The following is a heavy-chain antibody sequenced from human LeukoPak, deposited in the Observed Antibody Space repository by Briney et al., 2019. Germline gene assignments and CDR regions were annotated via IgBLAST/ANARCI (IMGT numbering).Heavy chain of an antibody. CDR3: ARHPPLYSSTPDYFDY. CDR1: GGSFSDYY. V-gene: IGHV4-34*01. D-gene: IGHD2-2*01. CDR2: INHSGRT. Sequence: NSSETLSLTCAVYGGSFSDYYWSWIRQPPGKGLEWIGEINHSGRTNYNPSLKSRVSISVDTSKNQFSLKLSSVTAADTAVYYCARHPPLYSSTPDYFDYWGQGTLVTVSS. J-gene: IGHJ4*02.